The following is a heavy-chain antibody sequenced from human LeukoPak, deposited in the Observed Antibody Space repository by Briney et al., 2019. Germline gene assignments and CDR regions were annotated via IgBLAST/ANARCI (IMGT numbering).Heavy chain of an antibody. CDR1: GFTFSNYI. CDR2: ISSSSSYI. D-gene: IGHD4-23*01. V-gene: IGHV3-21*01. Sequence: PGGSLRLSCAASGFTFSNYIMNWVRQAPGKGLEWVSSISSSSSYIYYADSVKGRFTISRDNAKNSLYLQMNSLRAEDTAVYYCARDLTDYGGNSGFWFDPWGQGTLVTVSS. CDR3: ARDLTDYGGNSGFWFDP. J-gene: IGHJ5*02.